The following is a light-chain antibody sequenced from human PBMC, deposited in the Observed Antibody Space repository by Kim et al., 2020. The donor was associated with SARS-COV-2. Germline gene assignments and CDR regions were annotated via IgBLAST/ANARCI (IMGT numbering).Light chain of an antibody. CDR2: SNN. CDR1: SSNIGSNT. CDR3: ASWDDSLNGRV. V-gene: IGLV1-44*01. J-gene: IGLJ3*02. Sequence: GQTVTISCSGSSSNIGSNTVNWYQQHPGTAPKLLIYSNNPRPSGVPDRFSGSKSGTSASLAISGLQSEDEADYYCASWDDSLNGRVFGGGTKLTVL.